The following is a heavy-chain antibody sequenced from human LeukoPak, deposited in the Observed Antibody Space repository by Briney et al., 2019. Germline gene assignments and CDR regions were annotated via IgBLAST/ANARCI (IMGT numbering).Heavy chain of an antibody. J-gene: IGHJ4*02. CDR1: GFKFNGKW. Sequence: PGGSLRLSCAASGFKFNGKWMTWVRQAPGKGLEWVANINQDGSQKYYVDSVKGRFTISRDNAKSSLYLEMSGLRAEDTAVYYCADPPSDYWGQGTLAAVSS. V-gene: IGHV3-7*01. CDR3: ADPPSDY. CDR2: INQDGSQK.